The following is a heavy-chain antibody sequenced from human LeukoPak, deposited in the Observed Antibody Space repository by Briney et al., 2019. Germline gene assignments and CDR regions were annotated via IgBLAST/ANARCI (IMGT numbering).Heavy chain of an antibody. J-gene: IGHJ3*02. D-gene: IGHD1-26*01. CDR3: ASLELIGEKRGAFHT. CDR2: IYYSGTT. V-gene: IGHV4-59*13. Sequence: SETLSLTCTVSSGSISSYYWSWIRQTPGKELEWIGYIYYSGTTNYNPSLNGRVTISLDASNKQSSLTLSSVTAEDTAVYYCASLELIGEKRGAFHTWGQGTMVTVSS. CDR1: SGSISSYY.